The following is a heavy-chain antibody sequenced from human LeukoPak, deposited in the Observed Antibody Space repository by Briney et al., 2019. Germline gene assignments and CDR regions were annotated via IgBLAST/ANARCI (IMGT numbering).Heavy chain of an antibody. Sequence: NPSETLSLACSVSGVSISTYSWSWIRPPPGKGLEWIGYMFYTGTTNYSPSLTSRVTISVDTSKNQVSLKLSSVTAADTAVYYCARGDGYIPIWGQGTVVSVSS. CDR2: MFYTGTT. CDR3: ARGDGYIPI. CDR1: GVSISTYS. D-gene: IGHD5-24*01. V-gene: IGHV4-59*08. J-gene: IGHJ3*02.